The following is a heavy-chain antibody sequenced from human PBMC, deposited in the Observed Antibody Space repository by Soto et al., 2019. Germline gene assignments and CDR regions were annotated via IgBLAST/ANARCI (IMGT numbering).Heavy chain of an antibody. CDR2: ISYDGSNK. Sequence: GGSLRLSCAASGFTFSSYGMHWVRQAPGKGLEWVAVISYDGSNKYYADSVKGRFTISRDNSKNTLYLQMNSLRAEDTAVYYCAKDPHGSSGYPSPVFDYWGQGTLVTVSS. CDR3: AKDPHGSSGYPSPVFDY. V-gene: IGHV3-30*18. CDR1: GFTFSSYG. D-gene: IGHD3-22*01. J-gene: IGHJ4*02.